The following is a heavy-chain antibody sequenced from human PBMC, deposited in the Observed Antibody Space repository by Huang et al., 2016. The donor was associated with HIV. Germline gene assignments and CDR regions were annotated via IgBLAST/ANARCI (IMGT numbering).Heavy chain of an antibody. Sequence: QVHLVQSGVDVKKPGASVKVSCKASDSTFTKYGVSWVRQAPGQGLEWMGGINTNKGNTNDARKFQGGITMTTEKSTNTAYMELGGLRYDDTAVYYCARDRVPAVRYYYGMDVWGQGTTVTVTS. CDR1: DSTFTKYG. D-gene: IGHD3-16*02. V-gene: IGHV1-18*04. J-gene: IGHJ6*02. CDR3: ARDRVPAVRYYYGMDV. CDR2: INTNKGNT.